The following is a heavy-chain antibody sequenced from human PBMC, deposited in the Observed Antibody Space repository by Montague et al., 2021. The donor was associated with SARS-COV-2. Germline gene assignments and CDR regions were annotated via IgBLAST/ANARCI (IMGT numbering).Heavy chain of an antibody. D-gene: IGHD1-7*01. CDR2: IYYSGST. V-gene: IGHV4-59*01. CDR1: GGSISSYY. Sequence: SETLSLTCTVSGGSISSYYWSWIRQPPRKGLEWIGYIYYSGSTNYNPSLKSRVTISVDTSKNQFSLKLSSVTAADTAVYYCARAAGYNWNYGYNWFDPWGQGTLVTVSS. CDR3: ARAAGYNWNYGYNWFDP. J-gene: IGHJ5*02.